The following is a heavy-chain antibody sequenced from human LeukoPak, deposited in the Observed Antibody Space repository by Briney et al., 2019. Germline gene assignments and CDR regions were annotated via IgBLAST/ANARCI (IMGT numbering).Heavy chain of an antibody. V-gene: IGHV4-39*02. Sequence: PSETLSLTCTVSGGSISSSSYFWGWIRQPPGKGLEWFGSIYYSGSTYYNPSLKSRVTISVATSKNQSSLKLSSVTAPDTTVYYCAREPHYYGSGSYYKTRMYNWFDPWGQGTLVTVSS. D-gene: IGHD3-10*01. CDR2: IYYSGST. CDR1: GGSISSSSYF. CDR3: AREPHYYGSGSYYKTRMYNWFDP. J-gene: IGHJ5*02.